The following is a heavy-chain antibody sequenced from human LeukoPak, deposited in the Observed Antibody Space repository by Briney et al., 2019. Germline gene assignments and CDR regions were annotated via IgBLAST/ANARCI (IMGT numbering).Heavy chain of an antibody. J-gene: IGHJ4*02. V-gene: IGHV3-23*01. Sequence: GGSLRVSCAASGFTFSSNAMSWVRQAPGKGLEWVSDIKGSGGSTYYADSVKGRFTISRDNSKNTLYLQMNSLRAEDTAVYYCAKRYCSSTSCSYFDYWGQGTLVTVSS. CDR1: GFTFSSNA. D-gene: IGHD2-2*01. CDR3: AKRYCSSTSCSYFDY. CDR2: IKGSGGST.